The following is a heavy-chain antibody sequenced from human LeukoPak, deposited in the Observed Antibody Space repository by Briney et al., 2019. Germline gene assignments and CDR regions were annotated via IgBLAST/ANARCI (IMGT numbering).Heavy chain of an antibody. V-gene: IGHV4-59*01. Sequence: PSETLSLTCTVSGGSISTYYWSWIRQPPGKGLEWIGYIYYSGSTNYNPSLKSRVTISVDTSKNQFSLKLSSVTAADTAVYYCARATLSGSYYGYFDYWGQGTLVTVSS. CDR2: IYYSGST. D-gene: IGHD1-26*01. CDR1: GGSISTYY. CDR3: ARATLSGSYYGYFDY. J-gene: IGHJ4*02.